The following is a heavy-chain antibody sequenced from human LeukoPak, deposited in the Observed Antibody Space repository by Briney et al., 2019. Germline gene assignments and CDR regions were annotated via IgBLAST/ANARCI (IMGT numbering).Heavy chain of an antibody. CDR3: ARGTVDTAMVTLFRGIYYYYYMDV. Sequence: GASVKVSCKASGYTFTSHYMHWVRQAPGQGLEWMGIINPSGGSTSYAQKFQGRVTMTRDTSTSTVYMELSSLRSEDTAVYYCARGTVDTAMVTLFRGIYYYYYMDVWGKGTTVTISS. V-gene: IGHV1-46*01. CDR2: INPSGGST. J-gene: IGHJ6*03. D-gene: IGHD5-18*01. CDR1: GYTFTSHY.